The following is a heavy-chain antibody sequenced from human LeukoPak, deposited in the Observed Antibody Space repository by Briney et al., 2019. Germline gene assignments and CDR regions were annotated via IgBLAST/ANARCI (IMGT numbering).Heavy chain of an antibody. D-gene: IGHD2-15*01. CDR1: GGSFSGYY. J-gene: IGHJ4*02. CDR3: ARDLMGYCRGDTCYSGLDY. V-gene: IGHV4-34*01. CDR2: INHSGST. Sequence: SETLSLTCAVYGGSFSGYYWSWIRQPPGKGLEWIGEINHSGSTNYNPSLKSRVTISVDTSKNQFSLKLSSVTAADTAVYYCARDLMGYCRGDTCYSGLDYWGQGILVTASS.